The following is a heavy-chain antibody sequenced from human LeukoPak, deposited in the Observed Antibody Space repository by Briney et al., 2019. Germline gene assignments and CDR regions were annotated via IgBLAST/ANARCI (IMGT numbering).Heavy chain of an antibody. Sequence: SQTLSLTCTVSGGSISSGGYYWSWIRQHPGKGLEWIGYIYYSGSTYYNPSLKSRVTISVDTSKNQFSLKLSSVTAADTAVYYCARVGGLSSSRYFDYWGQGTLVTVSS. CDR3: ARVGGLSSSRYFDY. J-gene: IGHJ4*02. CDR1: GGSISSGGYY. CDR2: IYYSGST. D-gene: IGHD6-6*01. V-gene: IGHV4-31*03.